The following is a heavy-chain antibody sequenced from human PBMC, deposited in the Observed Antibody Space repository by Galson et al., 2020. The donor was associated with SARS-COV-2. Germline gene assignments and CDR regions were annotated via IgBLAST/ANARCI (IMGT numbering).Heavy chain of an antibody. Sequence: GESLKISCKGVGYIFRTSWIGWVRQVPGKGLEWMGIIYPGDSDTRYNPSFEGQVSISVDKSISTAFLQWTSLKASDTATYYCARPGGYSYGREFYWYFDLWGRGTLVTVSS. CDR2: IYPGDSDT. CDR1: GYIFRTSW. CDR3: ARPGGYSYGREFYWYFDL. J-gene: IGHJ2*01. V-gene: IGHV5-51*01. D-gene: IGHD5-12*01.